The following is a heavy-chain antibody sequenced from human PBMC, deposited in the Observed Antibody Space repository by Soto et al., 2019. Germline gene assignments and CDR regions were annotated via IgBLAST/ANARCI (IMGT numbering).Heavy chain of an antibody. CDR2: IYYSGST. CDR3: ARSPKQWLAYFDY. D-gene: IGHD6-19*01. J-gene: IGHJ4*02. CDR1: GGSISSGGYY. V-gene: IGHV4-31*03. Sequence: SETLSLTCTVSGGSISSGGYYWSWIRQHPGKGLEWIGYIYYSGSTYYNPSLKSRVTISVDTSKNQFSLKLSSVTAADTAVYYCARSPKQWLAYFDYWGQGTLVTVSS.